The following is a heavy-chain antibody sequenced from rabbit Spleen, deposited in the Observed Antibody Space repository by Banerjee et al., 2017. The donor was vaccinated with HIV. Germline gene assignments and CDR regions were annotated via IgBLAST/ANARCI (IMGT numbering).Heavy chain of an antibody. Sequence: QSLEESGGGLVKPGASLTLTCKASGLDFSGDSYDSYMCWVRQAPGKGLEWIACIDIGSSGFTYFASWAKGRFTISKTSSTTVTLQMTSMTAADTATYFCARDTRSSFSSYGMDLWGPGTLVTVS. CDR1: GLDFSGDSY. CDR2: IDIGSSGFT. V-gene: IGHV1S40*01. J-gene: IGHJ6*01. CDR3: ARDTRSSFSSYGMDL. D-gene: IGHD1-1*01.